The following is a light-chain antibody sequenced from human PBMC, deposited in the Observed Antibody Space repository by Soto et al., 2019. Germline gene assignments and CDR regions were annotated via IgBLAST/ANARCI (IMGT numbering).Light chain of an antibody. CDR3: SSYTRSSPLV. CDR1: SSDVGGYNY. V-gene: IGLV2-14*01. J-gene: IGLJ2*01. CDR2: EVS. Sequence: QSALTQPASVSGSPGQSITISCTGTSSDVGGYNYVSWYQQHPGKAPKLMMYEVSNRPSGVSNRFSGSKSGNTASLTISGLQAEDEADYYCSSYTRSSPLVFGGGTKLTVL.